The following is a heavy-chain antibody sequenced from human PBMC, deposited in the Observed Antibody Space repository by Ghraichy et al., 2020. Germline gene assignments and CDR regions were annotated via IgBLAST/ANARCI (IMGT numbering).Heavy chain of an antibody. CDR2: IKSDGTYT. Sequence: GESLKISCAASGFSFSNYWMHWVRQVPGEGPVCVSRIKSDGTYTDHADFVKGRFTISRDNAKNTLYLQMNSLRVEDTAVYYCVKDDDQYAIDYWGQGTLVTVSS. CDR1: GFSFSNYW. J-gene: IGHJ4*02. V-gene: IGHV3-74*01. CDR3: VKDDDQYAIDY. D-gene: IGHD2-2*01.